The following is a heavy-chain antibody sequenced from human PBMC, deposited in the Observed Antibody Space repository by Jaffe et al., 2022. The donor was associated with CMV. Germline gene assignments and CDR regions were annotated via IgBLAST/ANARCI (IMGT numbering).Heavy chain of an antibody. J-gene: IGHJ6*03. Sequence: QVQLQQWGAGLLKPSETLSLTCAVYGGSFSGYYWSWIRQPPGKGLEWIGEINHSGSTNYNPSLKSRVTISVDTSKNQFSLKLSSVTAADTAVYYCARGAPGIAVEHYYYYMDVWGKGTTVTVSS. CDR1: GGSFSGYY. D-gene: IGHD6-19*01. CDR3: ARGAPGIAVEHYYYYMDV. V-gene: IGHV4-34*01. CDR2: INHSGST.